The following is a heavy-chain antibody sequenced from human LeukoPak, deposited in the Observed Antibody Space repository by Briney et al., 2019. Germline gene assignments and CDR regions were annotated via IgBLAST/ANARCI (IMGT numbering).Heavy chain of an antibody. J-gene: IGHJ5*02. V-gene: IGHV3-43*01. Sequence: GGSLRLSCAASGFTFDDYTMHWVRQAPGKGLEWVSLISWDGGSTYYADSVKGRFTISRDNSKNSLYLQMNSLRTEDTALYYCAKDISRQLAGNWFDPWGQGTLVTVSS. CDR1: GFTFDDYT. CDR2: ISWDGGST. CDR3: AKDISRQLAGNWFDP. D-gene: IGHD6-6*01.